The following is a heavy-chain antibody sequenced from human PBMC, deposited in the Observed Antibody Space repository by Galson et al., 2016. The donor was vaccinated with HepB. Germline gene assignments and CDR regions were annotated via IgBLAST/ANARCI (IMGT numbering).Heavy chain of an antibody. CDR1: GFRFSDYA. CDR3: VRGGGSPGHRYFDL. D-gene: IGHD3-16*01. V-gene: IGHV3-23*01. J-gene: IGHJ2*01. Sequence: SLRLSCAASGFRFSDYAMGWVRQSRGKGLEWVSAISGGGDSTYYADSVKGRFTITRDNSKNTLYLQMDGLRSEDTAVYYCVRGGGSPGHRYFDLWGRGTLVPVSS. CDR2: ISGGGDST.